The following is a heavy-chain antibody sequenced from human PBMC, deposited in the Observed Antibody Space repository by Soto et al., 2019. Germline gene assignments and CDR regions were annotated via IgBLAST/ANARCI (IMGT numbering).Heavy chain of an antibody. CDR1: GYSLSGYY. Sequence: ASVKVSCKASGYSLSGYYLHWVRQAPGQGPEWMGWINPNSGGTKYVQKFQGRVTMIRDTSISTVYLELSRLRSDDTAVYYCARGWGIAAPGPNWFDPWGQGTLVTVSS. CDR3: ARGWGIAAPGPNWFDP. D-gene: IGHD6-13*01. CDR2: INPNSGGT. J-gene: IGHJ5*02. V-gene: IGHV1-2*02.